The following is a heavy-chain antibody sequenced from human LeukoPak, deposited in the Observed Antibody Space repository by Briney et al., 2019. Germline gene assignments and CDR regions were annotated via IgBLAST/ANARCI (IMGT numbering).Heavy chain of an antibody. D-gene: IGHD5-24*01. CDR3: ASVYKHGMDV. V-gene: IGHV3-21*04. CDR1: GFTFSSYS. Sequence: GGSLRLSCAASGFTFSSYSMNWVRQAPGKGLEWVSSISSSSSYIYYADSVKGRFTISRDNAKNSLYLQMNSLRAEDTAVHYCASVYKHGMDVWGQGTTVIVSS. CDR2: ISSSSSYI. J-gene: IGHJ6*02.